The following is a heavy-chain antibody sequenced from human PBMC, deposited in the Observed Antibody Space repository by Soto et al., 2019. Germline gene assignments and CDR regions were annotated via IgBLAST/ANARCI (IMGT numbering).Heavy chain of an antibody. Sequence: SETLSLTCTVSGGSISSSSYYWGWIRQPPGKGLEWIGSIYYSGSTYYNPSLKSRVTISVDTSKNQFSLKLNSVTAADTAVYYCARARSASGSLYFDYWGQGTLVTVSS. CDR3: ARARSASGSLYFDY. J-gene: IGHJ4*02. D-gene: IGHD3-10*01. V-gene: IGHV4-39*01. CDR2: IYYSGST. CDR1: GGSISSSSYY.